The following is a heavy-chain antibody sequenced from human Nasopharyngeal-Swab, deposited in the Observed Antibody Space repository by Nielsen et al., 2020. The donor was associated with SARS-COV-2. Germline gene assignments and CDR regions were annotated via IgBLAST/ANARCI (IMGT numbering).Heavy chain of an antibody. CDR2: INADGSRT. CDR3: TRGTLAGPGIDY. Sequence: GESLKISCAASGFPFSSYWMHWVRQAPGKGLVWVSRINADGSRTFYADSVEGRFTISRDDAKNTLYLQMNSLRGEDTAVYFCTRGTLAGPGIDYWGQGALVTVSS. V-gene: IGHV3-74*01. J-gene: IGHJ4*02. CDR1: GFPFSSYW.